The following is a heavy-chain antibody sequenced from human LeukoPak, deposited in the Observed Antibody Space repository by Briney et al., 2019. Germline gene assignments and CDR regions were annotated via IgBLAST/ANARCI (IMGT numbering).Heavy chain of an antibody. CDR3: AQFGPGMAVGDY. CDR2: ISSSRTT. D-gene: IGHD2-8*01. V-gene: IGHV3-23*01. Sequence: GGSLRLSCVASGFTFSTYAMSWVRQAPGEGLEWVSAISSSRTTYYADSVKGRFTISRDNSENTVYLQMNSLRAEDTAVYYCAQFGPGMAVGDYWGQGTLVTVSS. J-gene: IGHJ4*02. CDR1: GFTFSTYA.